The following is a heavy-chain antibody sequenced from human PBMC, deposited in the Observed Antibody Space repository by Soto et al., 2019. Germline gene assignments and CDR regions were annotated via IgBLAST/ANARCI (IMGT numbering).Heavy chain of an antibody. D-gene: IGHD6-19*01. J-gene: IGHJ4*02. Sequence: EVQLVESGGGLVQPGWSLRLSCVASGFTFRDSWMHWVRQAPGKGLVWLSRIIGDGSGANYADSVGGRFTISRDNAKNTVYLHMNSLRAEDTAVYYCARVAVAARGIDSWGQGTLVTVSS. CDR3: ARVAVAARGIDS. CDR1: GFTFRDSW. CDR2: IIGDGSGA. V-gene: IGHV3-74*01.